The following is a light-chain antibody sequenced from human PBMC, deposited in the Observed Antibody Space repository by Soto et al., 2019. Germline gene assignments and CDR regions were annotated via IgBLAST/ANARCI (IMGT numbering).Light chain of an antibody. CDR3: SSFTGSNTLYV. CDR1: SSDIGAYNS. Sequence: QSVLTQPASVSGSPGQSITVSCTGTSSDIGAYNSVSWYQQHPGTAPKLILYEVSNRPAGISDRFSGSKSAITASLTISGLQAEDEADYFCSSFTGSNTLYVFGTGTKVTVL. V-gene: IGLV2-14*01. CDR2: EVS. J-gene: IGLJ1*01.